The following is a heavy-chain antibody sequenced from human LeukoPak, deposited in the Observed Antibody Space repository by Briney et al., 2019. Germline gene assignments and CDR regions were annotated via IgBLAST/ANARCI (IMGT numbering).Heavy chain of an antibody. J-gene: IGHJ5*02. V-gene: IGHV4-34*01. CDR1: GGSFSGYY. D-gene: IGHD6-19*01. CDR2: INHSGST. Sequence: SETLSLTCAVYGGSFSGYYWSWIRQPPGKGLEWIGEINHSGSTNYNPSLKSRVTISVDTSKNQFSLKLSSVTAADTAVYYCARQGTVATRFDPWGQGTLVSVSS. CDR3: ARQGTVATRFDP.